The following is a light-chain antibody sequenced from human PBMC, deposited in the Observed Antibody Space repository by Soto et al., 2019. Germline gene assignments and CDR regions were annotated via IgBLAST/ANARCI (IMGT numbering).Light chain of an antibody. CDR2: DAS. Sequence: EIVLTQSPATLSLSPGERATLSCRASQSVNSYLAWYQQKPGQAPRLLIYDASNRATGIPARFSGSGSGTDFTLTISSLEPEDFAVYYCQQRSNWLIFGGG. J-gene: IGKJ4*01. V-gene: IGKV3-11*01. CDR3: QQRSNWLI. CDR1: QSVNSY.